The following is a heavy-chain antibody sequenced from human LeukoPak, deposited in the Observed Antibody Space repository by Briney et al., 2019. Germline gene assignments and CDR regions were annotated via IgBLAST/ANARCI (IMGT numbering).Heavy chain of an antibody. D-gene: IGHD5-18*01. Sequence: SETLSLTCTVSGDSISSTNYYWGWIRQPPGKGLEWIGSVSYTGSTYYNPSLKSRVTISVDMSKNQFSLKLTSVTAADTAVYYCARRPPTTGYSYGPPWGQGTLVTVSS. CDR1: GDSISSTNYY. J-gene: IGHJ5*02. CDR2: VSYTGST. V-gene: IGHV4-39*01. CDR3: ARRPPTTGYSYGPP.